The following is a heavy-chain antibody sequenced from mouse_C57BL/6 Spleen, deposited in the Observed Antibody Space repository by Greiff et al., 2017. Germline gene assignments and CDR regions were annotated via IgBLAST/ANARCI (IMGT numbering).Heavy chain of an antibody. Sequence: VKLQQSGAELVMPGASVKLSCKASGYTFTSYWMHWVKQRPGQGLEWIGELDPSDSYTNYNQKFKGKSTLTVDKSSRTAYMQLSSLTSEDSAVYYCAGGYYAWFAYWGQGTLVTVSA. CDR1: GYTFTSYW. D-gene: IGHD2-3*01. CDR3: AGGYYAWFAY. J-gene: IGHJ3*01. CDR2: LDPSDSYT. V-gene: IGHV1-69*01.